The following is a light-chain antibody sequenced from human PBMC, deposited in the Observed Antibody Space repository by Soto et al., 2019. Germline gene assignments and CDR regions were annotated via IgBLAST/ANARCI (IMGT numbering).Light chain of an antibody. CDR3: QQYNSYWT. CDR2: DAS. V-gene: IGKV1-5*01. CDR1: QSISIW. Sequence: DIQMTQSPSSMSTSVGDRVTITCRASQSISIWLAWYQQKPGKAPKLLIYDASSLESGVPSRFSGSGSGTEFTLTISSLQFDDFATYYCQQYNSYWTFGQGTKVDI. J-gene: IGKJ1*01.